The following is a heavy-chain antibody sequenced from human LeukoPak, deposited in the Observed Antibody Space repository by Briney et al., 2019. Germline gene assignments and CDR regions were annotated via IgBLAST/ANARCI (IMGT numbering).Heavy chain of an antibody. D-gene: IGHD3-10*01. CDR2: IITDGSTT. CDR1: GFTFSSYW. Sequence: GGSLRLSCAVSGFTFSSYWMYWVRHAPGKGLVWVARIITDGSTTTYADSVKGRFTISRDNATNTLYLQMNSLRAEDTAVYYCARALGSGSPFDIWGQGTMVTVSS. J-gene: IGHJ3*02. V-gene: IGHV3-74*01. CDR3: ARALGSGSPFDI.